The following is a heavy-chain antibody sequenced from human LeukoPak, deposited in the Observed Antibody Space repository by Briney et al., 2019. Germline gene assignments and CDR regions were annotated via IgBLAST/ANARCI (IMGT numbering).Heavy chain of an antibody. CDR2: ISYDGSSK. Sequence: GSLRLSCAASGFTFSTYAMHWVRQAPGKGLEWVAVISYDGSSKNYGDSVKGRFTISRDNSKNTVYLQMNSLRAEDTAVYYCARRMTMVTTGGVYGMDVWGQGTTVTVCS. V-gene: IGHV3-30-3*01. CDR1: GFTFSTYA. D-gene: IGHD4-17*01. CDR3: ARRMTMVTTGGVYGMDV. J-gene: IGHJ6*02.